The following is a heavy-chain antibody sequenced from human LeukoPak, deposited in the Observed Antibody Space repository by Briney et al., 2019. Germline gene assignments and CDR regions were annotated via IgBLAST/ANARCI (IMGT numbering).Heavy chain of an antibody. D-gene: IGHD3-10*01. V-gene: IGHV3-33*01. CDR3: ARDLVFQENWFDP. CDR2: IWYDGSNK. CDR1: GFTFSSYG. J-gene: IGHJ5*02. Sequence: GGSLRLSCAASGFTFSSYGMHWVRQAPGKGLEWVAVIWYDGSNKYYADSVKGRFTISRDNSKNTLYLQMNSLRAEDTAVYYCARDLVFQENWFDPWGQGTLVTVSS.